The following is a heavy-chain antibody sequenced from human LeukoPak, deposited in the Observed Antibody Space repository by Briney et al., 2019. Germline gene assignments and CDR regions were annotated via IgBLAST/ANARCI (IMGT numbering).Heavy chain of an antibody. CDR2: INHSGST. CDR3: ARGPPNWGYDY. CDR1: GGSFSGYY. Sequence: SETLSLTCAVYGGSFSGYYWSWIRQPPGKGLEWIGEINHSGSTNYNPSLKSRVTISVDTSKNQFSLKLSSVTAADTAVYYCARGPPNWGYDYWGPGAPVTVSS. J-gene: IGHJ4*02. V-gene: IGHV4-34*01. D-gene: IGHD7-27*01.